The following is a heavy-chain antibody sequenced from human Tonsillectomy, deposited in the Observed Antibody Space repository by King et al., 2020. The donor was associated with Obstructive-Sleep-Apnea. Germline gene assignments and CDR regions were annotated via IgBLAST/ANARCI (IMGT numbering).Heavy chain of an antibody. CDR1: GFTFTSSA. Sequence: QLVESGPEVKKPGTSVKVSCKASGFTFTSSAVQWVRQARGQRLEWIGWIVVGSGNTNYAQKFQERVTITRDMSTSTAYMELSSLRSEDTAVYYCAAVGTYYYDSGDAFDIWGQGTMVTVSS. CDR2: IVVGSGNT. CDR3: AAVGTYYYDSGDAFDI. J-gene: IGHJ3*02. V-gene: IGHV1-58*01. D-gene: IGHD3-22*01.